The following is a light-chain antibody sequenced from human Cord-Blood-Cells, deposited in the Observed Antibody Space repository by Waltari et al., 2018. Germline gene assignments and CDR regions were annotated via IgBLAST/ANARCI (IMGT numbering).Light chain of an antibody. CDR1: QSLLHSNGYNY. CDR2: LGS. CDR3: MQALQTPLT. J-gene: IGKJ4*01. Sequence: DIVMTQSPLSLPVTSGEPASIPCRSSQSLLHSNGYNYLDWYLQKPGQSPQLLIYLGSNRASGVPDRFSGSGSGTDFTLKISRVEADDVGVYYCMQALQTPLTFGGGTKVEIK. V-gene: IGKV2-28*01.